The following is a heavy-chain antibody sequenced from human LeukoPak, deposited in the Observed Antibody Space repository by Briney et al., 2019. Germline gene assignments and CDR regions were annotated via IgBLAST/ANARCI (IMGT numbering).Heavy chain of an antibody. J-gene: IGHJ4*02. CDR1: GFTLSTYA. D-gene: IGHD3-22*01. CDR3: AKGRPPLGYYDSSGSYFDY. Sequence: GGSLRLSCAASGFTLSTYAMSWVRQAPGKGLEWVSAISGSGGSTYYADSVKGRFTISRDNSKNTLYLQMNSLRAEDTAVYYCAKGRPPLGYYDSSGSYFDYWGQGTLVTVSS. CDR2: ISGSGGST. V-gene: IGHV3-23*01.